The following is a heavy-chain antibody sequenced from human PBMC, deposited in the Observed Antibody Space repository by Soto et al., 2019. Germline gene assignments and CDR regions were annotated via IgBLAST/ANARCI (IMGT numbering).Heavy chain of an antibody. D-gene: IGHD3-3*01. CDR2: ISGSGGST. V-gene: IGHV3-23*01. CDR1: GFTFSSYA. J-gene: IGHJ4*02. Sequence: PGGSLRLSCAASGFTFSSYAMSWVRQAPGKGLEWVSAISGSGGSTYYADSVKGRFTISRDNSKNTLYLQMNSLRAEDTAVYYCASSPYDFWSGYYHYWAQGTLVTVSS. CDR3: ASSPYDFWSGYYHY.